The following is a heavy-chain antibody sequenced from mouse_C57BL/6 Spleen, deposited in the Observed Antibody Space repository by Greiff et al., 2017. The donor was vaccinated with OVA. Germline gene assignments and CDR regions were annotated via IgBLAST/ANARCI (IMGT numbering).Heavy chain of an antibody. CDR3: AVMVTTGYSHY. CDR1: GYTFPSYW. V-gene: IGHV1-69*01. Sequence: QVQLQQPIAELVMPGASVKLSCKASGYTFPSYWMHWVKPRPGQGLEWIGEIDPSDSYTNYTQKFKGKSTLTVDKSSSTAYMQLSSLTSEDSAVYCCAVMVTTGYSHYWGEGTTPTVSP. J-gene: IGHJ2*01. D-gene: IGHD2-2*01. CDR2: IDPSDSYT.